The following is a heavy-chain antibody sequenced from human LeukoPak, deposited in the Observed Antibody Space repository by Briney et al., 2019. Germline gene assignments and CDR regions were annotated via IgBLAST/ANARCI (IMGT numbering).Heavy chain of an antibody. D-gene: IGHD6-6*01. CDR2: ISGSGGST. Sequence: GGSLRLSCAASGFTFSSYAMSWVRQAPGKGLEWVSAISGSGGSTYYADSVKGRFTISRDNSKNTLYLQMNSLRAEDTAVYYCARLFSGGYSSSSSFDYWGQGTLVTVSS. V-gene: IGHV3-23*01. J-gene: IGHJ4*02. CDR3: ARLFSGGYSSSSSFDY. CDR1: GFTFSSYA.